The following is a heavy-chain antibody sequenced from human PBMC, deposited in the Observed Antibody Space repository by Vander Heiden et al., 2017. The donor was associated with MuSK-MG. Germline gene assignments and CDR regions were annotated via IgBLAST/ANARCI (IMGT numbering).Heavy chain of an antibody. J-gene: IGHJ4*02. CDR2: ISGSGGST. V-gene: IGHV3-23*04. Sequence: EVQLVESGGSLVQPGGSLRLSCAASGFTFSSYAMSWVRQAPGKGLEWVSAISGSGGSTYYADSGKGRFTISRDNSKNTLYLQMNSLREEDTAVYYCAKDRAVERWLQLPTGYWGQGTLVTVS. CDR1: GFTFSSYA. D-gene: IGHD5-12*01. CDR3: AKDRAVERWLQLPTGY.